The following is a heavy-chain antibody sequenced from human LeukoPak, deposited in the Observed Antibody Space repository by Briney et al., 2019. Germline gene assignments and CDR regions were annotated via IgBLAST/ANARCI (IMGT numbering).Heavy chain of an antibody. V-gene: IGHV3-30*02. Sequence: GGSLRLSCAASGFTFSSYGMHWVRQAPGKGLEWVAFIRYDGSNKYYADSVKGRFTISRDNSKNTLYLQMNSLRAEDTAVYYCARARSSVGTNDYWGQGTLVTVSS. CDR1: GFTFSSYG. J-gene: IGHJ4*02. CDR3: ARARSSVGTNDY. CDR2: IRYDGSNK. D-gene: IGHD4-23*01.